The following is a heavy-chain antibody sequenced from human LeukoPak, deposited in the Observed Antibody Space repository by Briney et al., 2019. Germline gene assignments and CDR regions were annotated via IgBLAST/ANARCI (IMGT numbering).Heavy chain of an antibody. J-gene: IGHJ4*02. CDR1: GFTFSNYN. Sequence: PGGSLRLSCVASGFTFSNYNMNWVRQAPGRGLECIAYISSRSSTIYYADSVKGRFTISRDNAKKSLFLQMNSLRADDTALYYFARENFADLFDSWGQGTLVTVSS. CDR2: ISSRSSTI. D-gene: IGHD1-7*01. V-gene: IGHV3-48*01. CDR3: ARENFADLFDS.